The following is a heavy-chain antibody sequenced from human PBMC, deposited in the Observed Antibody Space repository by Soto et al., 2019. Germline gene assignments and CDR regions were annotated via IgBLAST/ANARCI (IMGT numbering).Heavy chain of an antibody. CDR2: MNPNSGNT. CDR3: ARVLIYGDYCSDY. J-gene: IGHJ4*02. V-gene: IGHV1-8*01. Sequence: GASVKVSCKASGYTFTSYDVKWVRQATGQGLEWMGWMNPNSGNTDYAQKFQGRVTMTRNTSISTAYMELSSLRSEDTAVYYCARVLIYGDYCSDYWGQGTLVTVSS. D-gene: IGHD4-17*01. CDR1: GYTFTSYD.